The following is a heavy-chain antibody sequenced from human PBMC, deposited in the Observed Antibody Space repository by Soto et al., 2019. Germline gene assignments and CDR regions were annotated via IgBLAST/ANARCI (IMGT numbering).Heavy chain of an antibody. Sequence: ASVKVSCKVSGYTLTELAMHWVRHAPGKGLEWMGGFDPEDGETIYAQKFQGRVTMTEDTSTDTAYMELSSLRSEDTAVYYCARAPKLDYYDSSGYRYYYDMDVWGQGTTVIVSS. CDR2: FDPEDGET. CDR1: GYTLTELA. J-gene: IGHJ6*02. CDR3: ARAPKLDYYDSSGYRYYYDMDV. D-gene: IGHD3-22*01. V-gene: IGHV1-24*01.